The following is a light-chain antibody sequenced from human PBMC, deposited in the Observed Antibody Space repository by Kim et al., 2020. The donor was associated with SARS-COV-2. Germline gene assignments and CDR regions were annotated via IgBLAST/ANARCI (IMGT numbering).Light chain of an antibody. V-gene: IGLV3-1*01. CDR3: QAWDSSSWV. CDR2: RDN. Sequence: SYELTQPPSVSVSPGQTATITCSGDKLGDKYASWYQQQPGQSPVLVIYRDNKRPSGIPERFSGSNSGNTATLTISGTQAMDEADYYCQAWDSSSWVFGGGTKLTVL. J-gene: IGLJ3*02. CDR1: KLGDKY.